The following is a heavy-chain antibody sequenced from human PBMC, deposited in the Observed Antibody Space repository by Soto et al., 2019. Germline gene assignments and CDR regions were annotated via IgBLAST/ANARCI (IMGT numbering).Heavy chain of an antibody. D-gene: IGHD5-18*01. CDR1: GFTFSSYA. V-gene: IGHV3-30-3*01. J-gene: IGHJ4*02. CDR3: ARYGIGTAMDSFDY. CDR2: ISYDGSNK. Sequence: QVQLVESGGGVVQPGRSLRLSCAASGFTFSSYAMHWVRQAPGKGLEWVAVISYDGSNKYYADSVKGRFTISRDNSKNTLYLQMNSLRAEDTAVYYCARYGIGTAMDSFDYWGQGTLVTVSS.